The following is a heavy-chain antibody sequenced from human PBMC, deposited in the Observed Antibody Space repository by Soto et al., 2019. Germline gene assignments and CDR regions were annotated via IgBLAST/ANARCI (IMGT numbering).Heavy chain of an antibody. Sequence: SETLSLTCTVSGGSINSGGYYWSWIRQHPGKGLEWIGYIYYSGTAKYNPSLKSRVTISVDKSKNEFSLRLTSVTAADTAMYYCATLPPRIVVVVSPIPSWGQGTPVTVSS. D-gene: IGHD2-21*02. CDR2: IYYSGTA. V-gene: IGHV4-31*09. CDR1: GGSINSGGYY. CDR3: ATLPPRIVVVVSPIPS. J-gene: IGHJ5*02.